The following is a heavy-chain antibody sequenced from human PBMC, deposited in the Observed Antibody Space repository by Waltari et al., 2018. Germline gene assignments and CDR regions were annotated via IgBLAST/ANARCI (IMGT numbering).Heavy chain of an antibody. Sequence: QVQLQQWGAGLLKPSETLSLTCAVYGGSFSGYYWRWIRQPPGKGLEWIGEINHSGSTNYNPSLKSRVTISVDTSKNQFSLKLSSVTAADTAVYYCARGYSSSTMTVYYYYYYMDVWGKGTTVTVSS. CDR3: ARGYSSSTMTVYYYYYYMDV. CDR2: INHSGST. CDR1: GGSFSGYY. D-gene: IGHD6-6*01. J-gene: IGHJ6*03. V-gene: IGHV4-34*01.